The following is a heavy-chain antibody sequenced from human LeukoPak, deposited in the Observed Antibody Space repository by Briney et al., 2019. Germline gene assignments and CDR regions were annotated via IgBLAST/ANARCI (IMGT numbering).Heavy chain of an antibody. J-gene: IGHJ4*02. CDR1: GFTFSSSA. CDR2: ISASGGST. D-gene: IGHD1-26*01. Sequence: PGGSLRLSCAASGFTFSSSAMSWVRQVPGKGLEWVSGISASGGSTYYADSVKGRFTISRDNSKNTLYLQMNSLRAEDTAVYYCAKDRHSGSYSDYWGQGTLVTVSS. V-gene: IGHV3-23*01. CDR3: AKDRHSGSYSDY.